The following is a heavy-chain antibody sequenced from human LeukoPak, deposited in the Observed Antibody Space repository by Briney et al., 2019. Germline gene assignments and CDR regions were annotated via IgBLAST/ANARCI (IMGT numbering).Heavy chain of an antibody. Sequence: GGSLRLSCAASGFTFSSYSMNWVRQAPGKGLEWVSYISSSSTIYYADSVKGRFSISRDNAKNSLYLQMNSLRAEDTAVYYCARDYDFWSGSFFDYWGQGTLVTVSS. CDR3: ARDYDFWSGSFFDY. CDR2: ISSSSTI. J-gene: IGHJ4*02. CDR1: GFTFSSYS. D-gene: IGHD3-3*01. V-gene: IGHV3-48*01.